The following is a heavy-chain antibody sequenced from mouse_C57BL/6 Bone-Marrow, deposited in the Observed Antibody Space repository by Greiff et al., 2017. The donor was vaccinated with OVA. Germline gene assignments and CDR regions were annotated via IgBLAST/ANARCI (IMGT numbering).Heavy chain of an antibody. CDR2: IIPNNGCT. D-gene: IGHD2-5*01. Sequence: EVQLQQSGPELVKPGASVKISCKASGYTFTDYYMNWVKQSHGKSLEWIGDIIPNNGCTSYNQKFKGKATLTVDKSSSTAYMELRSLTSEDSAVYYCARVGAYYSKGWFAYWGQGNLVTVSA. CDR3: ARVGAYYSKGWFAY. J-gene: IGHJ3*01. CDR1: GYTFTDYY. V-gene: IGHV1-26*01.